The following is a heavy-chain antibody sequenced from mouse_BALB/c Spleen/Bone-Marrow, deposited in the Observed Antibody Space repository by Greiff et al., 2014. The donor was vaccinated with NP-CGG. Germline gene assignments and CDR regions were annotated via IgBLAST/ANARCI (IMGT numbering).Heavy chain of an antibody. CDR3: ARLRRYYGYFDY. CDR1: GFTFSSFG. CDR2: ISSGSSTI. V-gene: IGHV5-17*02. D-gene: IGHD1-1*01. Sequence: DVMLVESGGGLVQPGGSRELSCAASGFTFSSFGMHWVRQAPEKGLEWVAYISSGSSTIYYADTVKGRFTISRDNPKNTLFLQMTSLRSEDTAMYYCARLRRYYGYFDYWGQGTTLTVSS. J-gene: IGHJ2*01.